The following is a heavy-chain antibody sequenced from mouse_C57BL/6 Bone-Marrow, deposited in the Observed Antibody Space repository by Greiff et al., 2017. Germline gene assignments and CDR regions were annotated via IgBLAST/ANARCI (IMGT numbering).Heavy chain of an antibody. CDR3: ARSHYYYGSSYRY. CDR1: GYTFTDYY. CDR2: INPYNGGT. V-gene: IGHV1-19*01. D-gene: IGHD1-1*01. J-gene: IGHJ2*01. Sequence: VQLQQSGPVLVKPGASVKMSCKASGYTFTDYYMTWVKQSHGKSLEWIGVINPYNGGTSYNQKFKGKATLTVDKSSSTAYMELNSLTSEDSAVYYGARSHYYYGSSYRYWGQGTTLTVSS.